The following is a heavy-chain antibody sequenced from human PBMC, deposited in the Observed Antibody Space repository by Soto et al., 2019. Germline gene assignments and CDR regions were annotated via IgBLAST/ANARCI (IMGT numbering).Heavy chain of an antibody. Sequence: QVQLVQSGAEVKKPGASVKVSCAASGFTFSSYGMHWVRQSPGKGLEWVAVIWYDGSNKYYADSVKGRFTISRDNSKNTLYLQMNSLRAEDTAVYYCARELRGYSYFAYYGMDVWGQGTTVTVSS. D-gene: IGHD5-18*01. V-gene: IGHV3-33*01. CDR1: GFTFSSYG. CDR3: ARELRGYSYFAYYGMDV. CDR2: IWYDGSNK. J-gene: IGHJ6*02.